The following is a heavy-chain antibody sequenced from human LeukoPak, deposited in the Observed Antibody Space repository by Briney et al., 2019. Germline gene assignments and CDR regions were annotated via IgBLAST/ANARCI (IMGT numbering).Heavy chain of an antibody. D-gene: IGHD6-6*01. CDR3: VRDRLRADS. CDR2: IDWSGDST. CDR1: GFIFDSYD. J-gene: IGHJ4*02. V-gene: IGHV3-20*04. Sequence: GGPLRLSCAASGFIFDSYDMLWVRQAPGKGLEWVATIDWSGDSTVYADSVKGRFTISRDNARNSLYLQMNSLRAEDTAFYYCVRDRLRADSWGQGTLVTVSS.